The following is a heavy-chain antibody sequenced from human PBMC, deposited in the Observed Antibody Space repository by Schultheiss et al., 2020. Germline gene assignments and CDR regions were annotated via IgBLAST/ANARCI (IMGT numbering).Heavy chain of an antibody. CDR2: IYYSGST. J-gene: IGHJ4*02. CDR3: ARVSSSPFEDYFDY. D-gene: IGHD6-6*01. V-gene: IGHV4-59*12. Sequence: SETLSLTCAVYGGSFSGYYWSWIRQPPGKGLEWIGYIYYSGSTYYNPSLKSRVTISVDTSKNQFSLKLSSVTAADTAIYYCARVSSSPFEDYFDYWGQGTLVTVSS. CDR1: GGSFSGYY.